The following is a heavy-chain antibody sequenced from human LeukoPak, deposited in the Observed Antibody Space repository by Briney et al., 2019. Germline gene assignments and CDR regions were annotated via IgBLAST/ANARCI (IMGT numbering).Heavy chain of an antibody. CDR2: FSFNGEST. CDR3: AKGLAMITFGGVIVIRGFDY. J-gene: IGHJ4*02. D-gene: IGHD3-16*02. V-gene: IGHV3-23*01. CDR1: GFTFSSYA. Sequence: GGSLRLSCAASGFTFSSYAMTWVRQAPGKGLEWVSSFSFNGESTYYADSAKGRFTISRDNSKNTLYLQMNSLRAEDTAVYYCAKGLAMITFGGVIVIRGFDYWGQGTLVTVSS.